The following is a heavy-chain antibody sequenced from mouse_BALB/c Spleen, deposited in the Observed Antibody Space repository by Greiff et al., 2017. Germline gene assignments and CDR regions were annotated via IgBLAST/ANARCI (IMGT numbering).Heavy chain of an antibody. Sequence: EVQRVESGPGLVKPSQSLSLTCTVTGYSITSDYAWNWIRQFPGNKLEWMGYISYSGSTSYNPSLKSRISITRDTSKNQFFLQLNSVTTEDTATYYCARAHYDYDGFAYWGQGTLVTVSA. CDR3: ARAHYDYDGFAY. D-gene: IGHD2-4*01. V-gene: IGHV3-2*02. CDR1: GYSITSDYA. CDR2: ISYSGST. J-gene: IGHJ3*01.